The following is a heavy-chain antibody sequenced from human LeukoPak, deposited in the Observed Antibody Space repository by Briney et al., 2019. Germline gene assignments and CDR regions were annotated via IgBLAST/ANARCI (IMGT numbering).Heavy chain of an antibody. CDR2: IYNGVNT. CDR1: GASVSSASY. CDR3: ARAGDSSGYYLNFDY. Sequence: PSETLSLTCTVSGASVSSASYWTWIRQPPGKGVEWIAHIYNGVNTNYNPSLKSRVTISVDTSKNQFSLKLSSVTAADTAVYYCARAGDSSGYYLNFDYWGQGTLVTVSS. J-gene: IGHJ4*02. V-gene: IGHV4-61*01. D-gene: IGHD3-22*01.